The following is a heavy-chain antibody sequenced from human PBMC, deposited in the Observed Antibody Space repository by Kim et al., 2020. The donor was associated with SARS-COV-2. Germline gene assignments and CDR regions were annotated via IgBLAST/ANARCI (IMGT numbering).Heavy chain of an antibody. CDR3: ARDTSRSITDGAFDI. CDR1: GYTFTGYY. D-gene: IGHD2-2*01. V-gene: IGHV1-2*02. Sequence: ASVKVSCKASGYTFTGYYMHWVRQAPGQGLEWMGWINPNSGGTNYAQKFQGRVTMTRDTSISTAYMELSRLRSDDTAVYYCARDTSRSITDGAFDIWGQGTMVTVSS. CDR2: INPNSGGT. J-gene: IGHJ3*02.